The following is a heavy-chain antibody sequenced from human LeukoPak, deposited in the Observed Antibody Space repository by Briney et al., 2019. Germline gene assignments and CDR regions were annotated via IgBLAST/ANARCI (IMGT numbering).Heavy chain of an antibody. CDR1: GFTFSSYS. CDR3: ASGVTIFGVVMAN. D-gene: IGHD3-3*01. J-gene: IGHJ4*02. Sequence: AGGSLRLSCAASGFTFSSYSMSWVRQAPGKGLEWVSYISSSSSTIYYADSVKGRFTISRDNAKNSLYLQMNSLRAEDTAVYYCASGVTIFGVVMANWGQGTLVTVSS. CDR2: ISSSSSTI. V-gene: IGHV3-48*01.